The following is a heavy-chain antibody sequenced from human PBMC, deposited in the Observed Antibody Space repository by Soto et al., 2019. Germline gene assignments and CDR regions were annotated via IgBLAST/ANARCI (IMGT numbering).Heavy chain of an antibody. CDR1: GGTFSSYA. D-gene: IGHD2-2*01. Sequence: QVQLVQSGAEVKKPGSSVKVSCKASGGTFSSYAISWVRQAPGQGLEWMGGIIPIFGTANYAQKFQGRVTITEEEATSKAYMELSSLRSEDKAVYYCARDIVVVPAAMLISYYYYGMDVWGQGTTVTVSS. V-gene: IGHV1-69*01. J-gene: IGHJ6*02. CDR2: IIPIFGTA. CDR3: ARDIVVVPAAMLISYYYYGMDV.